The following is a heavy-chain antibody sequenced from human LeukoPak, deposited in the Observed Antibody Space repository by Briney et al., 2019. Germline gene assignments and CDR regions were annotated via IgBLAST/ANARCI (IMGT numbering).Heavy chain of an antibody. CDR2: ISGGGGST. CDR1: GFTFSNYA. CDR3: TRDWNDLDY. Sequence: PGGSLRLSCAASGFTFSNYAMSWVRQAPGKGLEWVSTISGGGGSTYYADSVRGRFTISRDNSKNTLYLQMNSLRAEDTAVYYSTRDWNDLDYWGQGTLVTVSS. J-gene: IGHJ4*02. V-gene: IGHV3-23*01. D-gene: IGHD1-1*01.